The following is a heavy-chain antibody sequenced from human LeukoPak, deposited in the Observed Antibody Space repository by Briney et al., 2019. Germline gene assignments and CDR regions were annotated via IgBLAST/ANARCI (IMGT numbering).Heavy chain of an antibody. CDR3: ATYSSLNRREFQY. D-gene: IGHD3-22*01. CDR1: GFTFSSYW. CDR2: IKQDGSEK. V-gene: IGHV3-7*01. J-gene: IGHJ1*01. Sequence: GGSLRLSCAASGFTFSSYWMSWVRQAPGKGLEWAANIKQDGSEKYYVDSVKGRFTISRGNAKNSLYLQMNSLRAEDTAVYYCATYSSLNRREFQYWGQGTLLTVSS.